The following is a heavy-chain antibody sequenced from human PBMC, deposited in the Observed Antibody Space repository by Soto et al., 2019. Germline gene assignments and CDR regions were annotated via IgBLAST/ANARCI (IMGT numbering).Heavy chain of an antibody. CDR2: MNPNSGNT. Sequence: QVQLVQSGAEVKKPGASVKVSCKASGYTFTSYDINWVRQATGQGLEWMGWMNPNSGNTGYVQKFQGRVTMTRNTSISTAYMELSSLRSEDTAVYYCARTTASYDFWSGYYQEYYYYMDVWGKGTTVTVSS. V-gene: IGHV1-8*01. CDR3: ARTTASYDFWSGYYQEYYYYMDV. J-gene: IGHJ6*03. CDR1: GYTFTSYD. D-gene: IGHD3-3*01.